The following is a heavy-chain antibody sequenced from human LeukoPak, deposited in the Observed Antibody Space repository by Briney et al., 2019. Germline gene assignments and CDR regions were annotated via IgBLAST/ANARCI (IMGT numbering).Heavy chain of an antibody. CDR3: ARDDPSYYDFWSGYYTGAFDY. V-gene: IGHV3-30*03. CDR1: GFTFSSYG. J-gene: IGHJ4*02. D-gene: IGHD3-3*01. CDR2: ISYDGSNK. Sequence: GRSLRLSCAASGFTFSSYGMHWVRQAPGKGLEWVAVISYDGSNKYYADSVKGRFTISRDNSKITLYLQMNSLRAEDTAVYYCARDDPSYYDFWSGYYTGAFDYWGQGTLVTVSS.